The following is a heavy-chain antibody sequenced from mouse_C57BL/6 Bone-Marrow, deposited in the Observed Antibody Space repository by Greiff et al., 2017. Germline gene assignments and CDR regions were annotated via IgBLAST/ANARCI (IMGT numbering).Heavy chain of an antibody. CDR3: ARHEGLWRFAY. D-gene: IGHD1-1*02. Sequence: EVHLVESGGDLVKPGGSLTLSCAASGFSFSSYGMSWVRQTPDKRLGWVATISSGGSSTYYPDCVKGRFTISKDNAKNTVYLQMSSLKSEDTAMYYCARHEGLWRFAYWGQGTLVTVSA. CDR2: ISSGGSST. V-gene: IGHV5-6*01. J-gene: IGHJ3*01. CDR1: GFSFSSYG.